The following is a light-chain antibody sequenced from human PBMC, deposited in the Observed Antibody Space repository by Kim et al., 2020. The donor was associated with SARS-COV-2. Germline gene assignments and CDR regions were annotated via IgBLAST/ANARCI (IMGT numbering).Light chain of an antibody. Sequence: PGKRATLSCRASQSVSSTYFAWYQHKVGQPPSLLISGASSRATGIPDRFSGSGSETDFTLTISRVEPEDSAVYYCQQYGSLPLITFGQGTRLEIK. CDR1: QSVSSTY. V-gene: IGKV3-20*01. J-gene: IGKJ5*01. CDR3: QQYGSLPLIT. CDR2: GAS.